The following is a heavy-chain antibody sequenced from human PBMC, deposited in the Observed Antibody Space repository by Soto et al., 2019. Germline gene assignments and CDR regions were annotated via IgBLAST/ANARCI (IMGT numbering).Heavy chain of an antibody. CDR3: ARDKKYDFWSGYSYYYYGMDV. CDR2: IYYSGST. CDR1: GGSISSGGYY. V-gene: IGHV4-31*03. D-gene: IGHD3-3*01. J-gene: IGHJ6*02. Sequence: PSEILSLTCTVSGGSISSGGYYWSWIRQHPGKGLEWIGYIYYSGSTYYNPSLKSRVTISVDTSKNQFSLKLSSVTAADTAVYYCARDKKYDFWSGYSYYYYGMDVWGQGTMVTVS.